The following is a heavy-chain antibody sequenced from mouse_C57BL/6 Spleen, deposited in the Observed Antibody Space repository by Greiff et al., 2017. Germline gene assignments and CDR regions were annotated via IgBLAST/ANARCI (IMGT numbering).Heavy chain of an antibody. Sequence: EVQLQQSGPVLVKPGASVKMSCKASGYTFTDYYMNWVKQSHGKSLEWIGVINPYNGGTSYNQKFKGKAPLTVDTSSSTAYMQLSSLTAEDSAVYYCARRYRDWGQGTLVTVSA. J-gene: IGHJ3*01. D-gene: IGHD1-1*01. CDR3: ARRYRD. CDR1: GYTFTDYY. CDR2: INPYNGGT. V-gene: IGHV1-19*01.